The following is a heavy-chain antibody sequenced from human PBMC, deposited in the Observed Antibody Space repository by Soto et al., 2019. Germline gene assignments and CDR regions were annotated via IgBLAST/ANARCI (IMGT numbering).Heavy chain of an antibody. CDR2: IYSSGST. J-gene: IGHJ4*02. Sequence: SETLSLTCTVSGGSISNNYWSWIRQPPGKGLEWMGYIYSSGSTNYNPSIKRRATISLDTSKNQLSLKSRSVTAADTAFYFCARPRHNGNYKGPQYLDYWGQGILVTVSS. CDR3: ARPRHNGNYKGPQYLDY. CDR1: GGSISNNY. V-gene: IGHV4-59*01. D-gene: IGHD1-7*01.